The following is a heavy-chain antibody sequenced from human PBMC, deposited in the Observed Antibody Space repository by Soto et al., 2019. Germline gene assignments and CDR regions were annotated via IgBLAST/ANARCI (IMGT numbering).Heavy chain of an antibody. Sequence: PGGSLRLSCAGSGFTLSDHYIDWVRQAPGKGLEWVGRSRDKAQGYSTAYAASVKGRFTTSRDESKNSVYLQMNSLRAEDTAVYYCAKARIAVTTLDYWGQGTLVTVSS. CDR2: SRDKAQGYST. CDR3: AKARIAVTTLDY. V-gene: IGHV3-72*01. CDR1: GFTLSDHY. J-gene: IGHJ4*02. D-gene: IGHD6-19*01.